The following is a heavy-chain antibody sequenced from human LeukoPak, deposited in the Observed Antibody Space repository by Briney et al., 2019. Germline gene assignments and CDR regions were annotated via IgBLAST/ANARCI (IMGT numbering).Heavy chain of an antibody. CDR2: IYYSGST. CDR1: GGSISSYY. V-gene: IGHV4-59*01. J-gene: IGHJ4*02. CDR3: ARGGKYYYGSGSFI. Sequence: PSETLSLTCTVSGGSISSYYWSWIRQPPGKGLEWIGYIYYSGSTNYNPSLKSRVTISVDTSKNQFSLKLSSVTAADTAVCYCARGGKYYYGSGSFIWGQGTLVTVSS. D-gene: IGHD3-10*01.